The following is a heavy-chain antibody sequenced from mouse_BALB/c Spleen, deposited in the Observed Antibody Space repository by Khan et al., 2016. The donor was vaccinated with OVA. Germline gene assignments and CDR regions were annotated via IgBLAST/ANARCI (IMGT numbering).Heavy chain of an antibody. CDR3: ARGNWQSYYFDY. CDR2: INPYTGGT. D-gene: IGHD4-1*01. J-gene: IGHJ2*01. CDR1: GYTFTNYV. Sequence: EVQLQESGPELVKPGASVKMSCKASGYTFTNYVLHWVKQKPGQGLEWIGYINPYTGGTNYSEKFKGKATLTSDKSSITAYMKLSSLTSEDSAVYYCARGNWQSYYFDYWGQGTTLTLSS. V-gene: IGHV1S136*01.